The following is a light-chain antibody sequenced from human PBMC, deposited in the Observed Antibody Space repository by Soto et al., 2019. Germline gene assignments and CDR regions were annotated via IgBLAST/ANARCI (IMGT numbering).Light chain of an antibody. CDR2: DVT. J-gene: IGLJ2*01. V-gene: IGLV2-11*01. CDR3: CSYAGNYTF. CDR1: SNDVGGYDY. Sequence: QSVLTQPRSVSGSPGQSVTISCTVTSNDVGGYDYVSWYQQYPGKAPTYILYDVTKRPSGVPDRFSGSKSGNTASLTISGLQADDEADYYCCSYAGNYTFFGGGTKVTVL.